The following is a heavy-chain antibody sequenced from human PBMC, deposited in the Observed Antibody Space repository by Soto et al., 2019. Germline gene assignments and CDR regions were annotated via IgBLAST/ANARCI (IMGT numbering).Heavy chain of an antibody. CDR3: ASVIGDCISTSCYHRNWLDH. D-gene: IGHD2-2*01. CDR2: MNPNSGNT. Sequence: QVQLVQSGAEVKKPGASVKVSCKASGYTFTSYDINWVRQATGQGLEWMGWMNPNSGNTGYAQKFQGRVTMTRNTSRSTAYMELRSLRSEVTAVYYCASVIGDCISTSCYHRNWLDHWGQGTLVTVSS. V-gene: IGHV1-8*01. CDR1: GYTFTSYD. J-gene: IGHJ5*02.